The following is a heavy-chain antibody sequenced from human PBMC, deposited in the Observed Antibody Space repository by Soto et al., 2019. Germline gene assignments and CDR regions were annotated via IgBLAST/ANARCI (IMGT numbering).Heavy chain of an antibody. CDR1: GYTFTSYD. CDR3: ARLHYDYIWGSLTNRDAFDI. CDR2: MNPNRGNT. D-gene: IGHD3-16*01. V-gene: IGHV1-8*01. J-gene: IGHJ3*02. Sequence: ASVKVSCKASGYTFTSYDINWVRQATGQGLERKRWMNPNRGNTGYAQKYQGRVTMTRNTSISPAYMELSSLRSEDTAVYYCARLHYDYIWGSLTNRDAFDIWGQGTMVTVSS.